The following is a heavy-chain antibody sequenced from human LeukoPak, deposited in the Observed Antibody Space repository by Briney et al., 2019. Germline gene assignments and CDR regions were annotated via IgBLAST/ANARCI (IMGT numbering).Heavy chain of an antibody. CDR1: GGSISSSSYY. CDR2: IYYSGST. J-gene: IGHJ4*02. Sequence: PSETLSLTCIVPGGSISSSSYYWGWIRQPPGKGLEWIGSIYYSGSTYYNPSLKSRVTISVDTSKNQFSLKLSSVTAADTAVYYCARRLSNIAAPCFDYWGQGTLVTVSS. V-gene: IGHV4-39*01. D-gene: IGHD6-13*01. CDR3: ARRLSNIAAPCFDY.